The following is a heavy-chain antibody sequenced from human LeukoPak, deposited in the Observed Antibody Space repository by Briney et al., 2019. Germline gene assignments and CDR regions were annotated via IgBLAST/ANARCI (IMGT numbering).Heavy chain of an antibody. J-gene: IGHJ5*02. V-gene: IGHV3-7*01. Sequence: PGGSLRLSCAASGFIFSDYYMSWIRQAPGKGLEWVANIKQDGSEKYYVDSVKGRFTISRDNAKDSLYPQMNSLRAEDTAVYYCARDLRDGYNYFFDPWGQGTLVTVSS. CDR3: ARDLRDGYNYFFDP. CDR1: GFIFSDYY. D-gene: IGHD5-24*01. CDR2: IKQDGSEK.